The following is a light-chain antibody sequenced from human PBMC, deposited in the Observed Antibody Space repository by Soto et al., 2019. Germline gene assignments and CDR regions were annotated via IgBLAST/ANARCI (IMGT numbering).Light chain of an antibody. CDR2: EGS. CDR1: SSDVGSYNL. V-gene: IGLV2-23*03. Sequence: QSALTQPASVSGSPGQSITISCTGTSSDVGSYNLVSWYQQHPGKAPKLMIYEGSKRPSGVSNRFSGSKSGNTASLTISGLKAADEADYYCCSYAGSSTFLVVFGGGTKLTVL. J-gene: IGLJ2*01. CDR3: CSYAGSSTFLVV.